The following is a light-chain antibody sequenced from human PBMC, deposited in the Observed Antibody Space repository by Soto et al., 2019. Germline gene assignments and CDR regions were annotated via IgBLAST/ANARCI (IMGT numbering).Light chain of an antibody. Sequence: DIQLTQSPSFLSASVGDRVTITCRASQGISGYLAWYQQKPGKAPNRLIYAASTLQSGVPSRFSGSGSGTEFTLTISSLQPEDFAIYYCQQLDSYPITFGQGTRLEIK. J-gene: IGKJ5*01. CDR3: QQLDSYPIT. CDR1: QGISGY. CDR2: AAS. V-gene: IGKV1-9*01.